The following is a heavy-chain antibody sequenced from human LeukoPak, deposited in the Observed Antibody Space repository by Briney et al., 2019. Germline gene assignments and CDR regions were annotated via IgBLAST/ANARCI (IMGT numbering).Heavy chain of an antibody. D-gene: IGHD5-18*01. CDR1: GGSISSTSYY. J-gene: IGHJ4*02. Sequence: SETLSLTCTVSGGSISSTSYYWGWIRQPAGKGLEWIGRIYTSGSTNYNPSLKSRVTMSVDTSKNQFSLKLSSVTAADTAVYYCARGSVDTAMVGDYWGQGTLVTVSS. CDR3: ARGSVDTAMVGDY. CDR2: IYTSGST. V-gene: IGHV4-61*02.